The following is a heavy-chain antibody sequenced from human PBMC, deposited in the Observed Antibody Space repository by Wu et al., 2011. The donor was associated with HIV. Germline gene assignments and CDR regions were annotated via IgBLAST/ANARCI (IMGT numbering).Heavy chain of an antibody. CDR3: ARGVVVAATRSFDL. Sequence: QVQLVQSGREVKKPGASVKASCKASGYTFTGSYMHWVRQAPGQGLEWMGWINPNSGGTNYAQKFQGRVTMTRDTSISTAFMELRSLRSDDTAVYYCARGVVVAATRSFDLWGRGTLVTVSS. D-gene: IGHD2-15*01. V-gene: IGHV1-2*02. CDR2: INPNSGGT. J-gene: IGHJ2*01. CDR1: GYTFTGSY.